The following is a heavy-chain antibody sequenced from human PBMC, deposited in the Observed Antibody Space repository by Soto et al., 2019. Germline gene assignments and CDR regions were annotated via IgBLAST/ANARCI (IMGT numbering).Heavy chain of an antibody. V-gene: IGHV3-30*18. Sequence: QVQLVESGGGVVQPGRSLRLSCAASGFTFSSYGMHWVRQAPGKGLEWVAVISYDGSNKYYADSVKGRFTISRDNSKNALYLQMSSLRAEDTAVYYCAKVGGYYLGGQGTLVAVSS. J-gene: IGHJ4*02. CDR2: ISYDGSNK. CDR1: GFTFSSYG. CDR3: AKVGGYYL. D-gene: IGHD3-22*01.